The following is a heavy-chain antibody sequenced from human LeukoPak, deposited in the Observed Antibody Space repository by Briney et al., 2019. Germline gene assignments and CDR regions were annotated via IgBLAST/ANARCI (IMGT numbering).Heavy chain of an antibody. V-gene: IGHV1-46*01. CDR3: ARGVSLYSPPALVVVAATADNWFDP. CDR2: INPSGGST. J-gene: IGHJ5*02. CDR1: GYTFTSYY. D-gene: IGHD2-15*01. Sequence: ASVKVSFKASGYTFTSYYMHWVRQAPGQGLEWMGIINPSGGSTSYAQKFQGRVTMTRDTSTSTVYMELSSLRSEDTAVYYCARGVSLYSPPALVVVAATADNWFDPWGQGTLVTVSS.